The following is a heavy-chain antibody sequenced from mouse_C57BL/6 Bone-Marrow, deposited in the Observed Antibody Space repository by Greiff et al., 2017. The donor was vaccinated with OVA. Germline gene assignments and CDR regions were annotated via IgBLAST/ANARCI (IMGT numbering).Heavy chain of an antibody. CDR2: INYDGSST. V-gene: IGHV5-16*01. Sequence: EVKLMESAGGLVQPGRSMKLSCTASGFTFSDYYMAWVRQVPEKGLEWVANINYDGSSTYYLDSLKSRFIISRDNAKNLLYLQMSSLKSEDTATYYCARDRGLYGSSFYFDYWGQGTTLTVSS. J-gene: IGHJ2*01. CDR1: GFTFSDYY. D-gene: IGHD1-1*01. CDR3: ARDRGLYGSSFYFDY.